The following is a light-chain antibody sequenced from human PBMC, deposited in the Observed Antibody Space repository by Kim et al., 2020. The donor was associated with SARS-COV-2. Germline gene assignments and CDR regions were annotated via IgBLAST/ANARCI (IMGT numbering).Light chain of an antibody. J-gene: IGLJ3*02. CDR1: NIASKN. V-gene: IGLV3-21*04. CDR3: QVWDGSDDYVV. CDR2: YES. Sequence: APGKAARVTCGGNNIASKNVHWYQQRPGQAPILVISYESDRPSGIPERLSGSKSGNTATLTIRRVEGGDEADYYCQVWDGSDDYVVFGGGTQLTVL.